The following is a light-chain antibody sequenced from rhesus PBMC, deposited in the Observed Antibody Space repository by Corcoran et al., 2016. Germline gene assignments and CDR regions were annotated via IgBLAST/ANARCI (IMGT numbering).Light chain of an antibody. CDR3: GSFVATNTVI. V-gene: IGLV2-32*02. Sequence: QAALTQPPSVSGSPGQSVTISCTGTSDDIGRYDYVSWYQQHPGTVPKLIIFELTKRPSGVSDRFSGSKSGNTASLTISGLHPEDEADYYCGSFVATNTVIFGTGTRLTVL. J-gene: IGLJ1*01. CDR2: ELT. CDR1: SDDIGRYDY.